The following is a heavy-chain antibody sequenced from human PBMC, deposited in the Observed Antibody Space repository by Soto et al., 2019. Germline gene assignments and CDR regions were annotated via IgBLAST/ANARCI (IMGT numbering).Heavy chain of an antibody. CDR3: AREYNGISTSCWGGYGMDV. CDR2: ISYDGSNK. D-gene: IGHD2-2*01. V-gene: IGHV3-30-3*01. CDR1: GFTFSSYA. Sequence: GSLRLSCAASGFTFSSYAMHWVRQAPGKGLEWVAVISYDGSNKYYADSVKGRFTISRDNSKNTLYLQMNSLRAEDTAVYYCAREYNGISTSCWGGYGMDVWGQGTTVTVSS. J-gene: IGHJ6*02.